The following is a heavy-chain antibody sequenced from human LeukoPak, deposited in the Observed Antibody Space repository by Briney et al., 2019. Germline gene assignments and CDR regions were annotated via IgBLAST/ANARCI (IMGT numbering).Heavy chain of an antibody. V-gene: IGHV3-23*01. CDR3: AKALGTLAGASDY. J-gene: IGHJ4*02. CDR1: GFTFSNYA. D-gene: IGHD6-19*01. Sequence: GGSLRLSCAPSGFTFSNYAMSWVRQAPGKGLEWVSAISGSGGMTYYADSVKGRFTISRDNSKNMLFLQVNSLRVDDTAVYYCAKALGTLAGASDYWGQGTLVTASS. CDR2: ISGSGGMT.